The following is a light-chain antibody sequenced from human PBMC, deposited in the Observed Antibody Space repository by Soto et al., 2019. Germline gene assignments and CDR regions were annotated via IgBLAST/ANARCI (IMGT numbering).Light chain of an antibody. CDR1: SSDVGGYNF. Sequence: QSVLTQPRSVSGSPGQSVTISCTGTSSDVGGYNFVSWYQQHPGKAPKRIIYNVNKRPSGVPDRFSGSKSGNTASLTISGLQAEDEADYYCCSYAGSYTFVLFGGGTKLTVL. CDR2: NVN. V-gene: IGLV2-11*01. CDR3: CSYAGSYTFVL. J-gene: IGLJ2*01.